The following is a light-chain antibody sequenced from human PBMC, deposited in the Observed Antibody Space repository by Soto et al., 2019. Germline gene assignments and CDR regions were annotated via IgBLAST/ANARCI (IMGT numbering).Light chain of an antibody. CDR3: SAYTARSTLV. Sequence: ALTQPASVSGSAGQSITISCSGTMRDVGAYNLVSWYQQHPGTAPKLIIYEVRNRPSGISSRFSGSSSGNTASLTISGLQPEDEGDYYCSAYTARSTLVFGGGTKVTVL. J-gene: IGLJ3*02. V-gene: IGLV2-14*01. CDR1: MRDVGAYNL. CDR2: EVR.